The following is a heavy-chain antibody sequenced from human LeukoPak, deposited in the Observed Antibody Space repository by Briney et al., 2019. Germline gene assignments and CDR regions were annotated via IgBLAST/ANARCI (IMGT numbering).Heavy chain of an antibody. J-gene: IGHJ3*02. D-gene: IGHD1-26*01. CDR3: ARDRISGSYSRVTAFDI. CDR1: GFTFSSYA. CDR2: ISYDGSNK. V-gene: IGHV3-30-3*01. Sequence: GGSLRLSCAASGFTFSSYAMHWVRQAPGKGLEWVAVISYDGSNKYYADSVKGRFTISRDNSKNTLYLQMNSLRAEDTAVYYCARDRISGSYSRVTAFDIWGQGTMVTVSS.